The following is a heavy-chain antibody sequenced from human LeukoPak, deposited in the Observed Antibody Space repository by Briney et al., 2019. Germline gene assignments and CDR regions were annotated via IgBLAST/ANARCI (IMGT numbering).Heavy chain of an antibody. CDR2: ISGSGGST. V-gene: IGHV3-23*01. CDR3: AKDRGYCSSTSCQIDY. Sequence: GGSLRLSCAASGFTFSSYAMSWVRQAPGKGLEWVSAISGSGGSTYYADSVKGRFTISRDNSKNTLYLQMNSLRAEDTAVYYWAKDRGYCSSTSCQIDYWGQGTLVTVSS. J-gene: IGHJ4*02. D-gene: IGHD2-2*01. CDR1: GFTFSSYA.